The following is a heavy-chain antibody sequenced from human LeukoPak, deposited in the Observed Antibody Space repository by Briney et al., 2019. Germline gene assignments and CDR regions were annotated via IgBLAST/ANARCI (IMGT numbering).Heavy chain of an antibody. V-gene: IGHV1-46*01. CDR3: ARVPSINMVRGGQWYYYMDV. J-gene: IGHJ6*03. CDR2: INPSGGST. CDR1: GYTFTIYY. Sequence: ASVKVSYKASGYTFTIYYIHCAPQPRGQGLEWVGLINPSGGSTNYAQKFGGRVTITRDTPTRTLYMAVSSLSSEHTAVFFCARVPSINMVRGGQWYYYMDVWGKGTTVTISS. D-gene: IGHD3-10*01.